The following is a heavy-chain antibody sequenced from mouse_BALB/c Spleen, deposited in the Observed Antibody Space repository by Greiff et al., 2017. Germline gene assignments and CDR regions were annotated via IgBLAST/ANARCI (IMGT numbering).Heavy chain of an antibody. V-gene: IGHV2-9*02. D-gene: IGHD2-2*01. CDR1: GFSLTSYG. Sequence: VQVVESGPGRVAPSQSLSITCTVSGFSLTSYGVHWVRQPPGKGLEWLGVIWAGGSTNYNSALMSRLSISKDNSKSQVFLKMNSLQTDDTAMYYCARVYGYDSYYFDYWGQGTTLTVSS. CDR3: ARVYGYDSYYFDY. CDR2: IWAGGST. J-gene: IGHJ2*01.